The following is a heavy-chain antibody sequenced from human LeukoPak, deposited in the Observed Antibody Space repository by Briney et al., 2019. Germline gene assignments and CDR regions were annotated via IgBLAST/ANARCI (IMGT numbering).Heavy chain of an antibody. V-gene: IGHV3-23*01. CDR3: AKAGGDYDRGFDY. D-gene: IGHD4-17*01. J-gene: IGHJ4*02. CDR2: VSGSGGST. Sequence: GGSLRLSCAASGFTFSSYAMSWVRQAPGKGLEWVSAVSGSGGSTYYADSVKGRFTISRDNSKNTLYLQMNSLRAEDTAVYYCAKAGGDYDRGFDYWGQGTLVTVSS. CDR1: GFTFSSYA.